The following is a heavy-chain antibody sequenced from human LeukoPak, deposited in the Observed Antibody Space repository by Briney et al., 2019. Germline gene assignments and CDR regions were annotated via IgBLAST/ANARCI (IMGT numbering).Heavy chain of an antibody. D-gene: IGHD2/OR15-2a*01. CDR2: IYASGST. V-gene: IGHV4-4*07. J-gene: IGHJ4*02. Sequence: SETLSLTCSVSGGSISNYYWNWLRQPAGKGLEWIGRIYASGSTNYNPSLKSRVTISMDKSKNHFTLNLKSVTAADTAFYYCARDFYGDDGHHPFDYWGQGIQVTVSS. CDR3: ARDFYGDDGHHPFDY. CDR1: GGSISNYY.